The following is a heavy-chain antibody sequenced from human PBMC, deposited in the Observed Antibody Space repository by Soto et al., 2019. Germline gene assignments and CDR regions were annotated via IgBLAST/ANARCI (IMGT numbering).Heavy chain of an antibody. D-gene: IGHD3-9*01. J-gene: IGHJ4*02. V-gene: IGHV1-18*01. CDR2: ISAYNGNT. CDR3: ARVLRYFDWLLYGYFDY. CDR1: GYTFTSYG. Sequence: QVPLVQSGAEVKKPGASVKVSCKASGYTFTSYGISWVRQAPGQGLEWMGWISAYNGNTNYAQKLQGRVTMTTDTSTSTAYMELRSLRSDDTAVYYCARVLRYFDWLLYGYFDYWGQGTLVTVSS.